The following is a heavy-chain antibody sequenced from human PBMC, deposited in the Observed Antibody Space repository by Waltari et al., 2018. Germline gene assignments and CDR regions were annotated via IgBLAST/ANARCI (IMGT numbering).Heavy chain of an antibody. V-gene: IGHV4-39*07. CDR2: VYYTGKI. CDR1: GGSVSSSSYY. J-gene: IGHJ5*02. D-gene: IGHD6-6*01. CDR3: VREPSSSEGLDP. Sequence: QPQLQESGPGLVKPSETLSLTCTVSGGSVSSSSYYWGWVRQSPGKGLEWIGSVYYTGKIYHNPSLKRRFTISVDASKNQFSLSVNSVTAADTAVYYCVREPSSSEGLDPWGQGSLVYVSS.